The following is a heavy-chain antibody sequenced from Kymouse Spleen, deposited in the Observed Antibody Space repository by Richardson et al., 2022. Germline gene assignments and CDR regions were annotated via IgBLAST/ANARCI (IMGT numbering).Heavy chain of an antibody. J-gene: IGHJ6*02. D-gene: IGHD6-6*01. CDR2: ISWNSGSI. Sequence: EVQLVESGGGLVQPGRSLRLSCAASGFTFDDYAMHWVRQAPGKGLEWVSGISWNSGSIGYADSVKGRFTISRDNAKNSLYLQMNSLRAEDTALYYCAKDTGSSSRGDYGMDVWGQGTTVTVSS. V-gene: IGHV3-9*01. CDR3: AKDTGSSSRGDYGMDV. CDR1: GFTFDDYA.